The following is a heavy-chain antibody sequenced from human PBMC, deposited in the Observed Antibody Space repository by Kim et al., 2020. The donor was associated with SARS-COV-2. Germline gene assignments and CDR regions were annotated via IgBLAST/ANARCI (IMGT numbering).Heavy chain of an antibody. V-gene: IGHV3-48*02. J-gene: IGHJ4*02. CDR2: ISSGSSTI. CDR3: ANLAFGDSSGYRDY. CDR1: GFTFSTYS. D-gene: IGHD3-22*01. Sequence: GGSLRLSCAVSGFTFSTYSMNWVRQAPGKGLEWVSYISSGSSTIYYADSVKGRFTISRDNAKNSLYLQMNSLRDEDTAVYYCANLAFGDSSGYRDYWGQG.